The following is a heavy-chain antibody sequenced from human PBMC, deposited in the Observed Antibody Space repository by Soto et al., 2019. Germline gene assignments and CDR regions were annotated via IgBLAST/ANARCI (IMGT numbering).Heavy chain of an antibody. CDR1: GYTFSKFY. CDR3: ACSSLEPGDALDI. CDR2: INPGGSK. Sequence: QVQLVQSGAEVRKPGASVRISCKAPGYTFSKFYIHWVRQAPGQGLEWMGIINPGGSKIFAQNFQGRVSLTRETSTRTVYMELSNLRSEDTAVYFCACSSLEPGDALDIWGQGTVVSVS. V-gene: IGHV1-46*01. D-gene: IGHD1-1*01. J-gene: IGHJ3*02.